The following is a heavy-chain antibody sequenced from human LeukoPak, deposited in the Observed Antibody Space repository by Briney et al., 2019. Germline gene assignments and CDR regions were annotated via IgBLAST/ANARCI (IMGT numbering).Heavy chain of an antibody. CDR2: IRYDGSNK. V-gene: IGHV3-30*02. J-gene: IGHJ6*03. CDR1: GFTFSSYG. CDR3: AKDQWGGNSERQPSYYYYMDV. Sequence: GGSLRLSCAASGFTFSSYGMHWVRQAPGKGLEWVAFIRYDGSNKYYADSVKGRFTISRDNSKNTLYLQMNSLRAEDTAVYYCAKDQWGGNSERQPSYYYYMDVWGKGTTVTVSS. D-gene: IGHD4-23*01.